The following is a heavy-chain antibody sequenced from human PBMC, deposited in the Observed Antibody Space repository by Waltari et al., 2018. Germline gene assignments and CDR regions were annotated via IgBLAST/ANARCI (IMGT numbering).Heavy chain of an antibody. CDR2: IYPSGDT. V-gene: IGHV4-39*02. J-gene: IGHJ3*02. CDR3: ARRGDWLPLDAFDI. CDR1: VGSISRSAYY. D-gene: IGHD2-15*01. Sequence: QLRLQDSGPGLVKSSETLSLTCSVPVGSISRSAYYWVWLRPAPGKEVEWMGSIYPSGDTCDHGSLESRVRVSLDRSTNHFSMKLRSVTAADTAVYYCARRGDWLPLDAFDIWGQGTVVTVSS.